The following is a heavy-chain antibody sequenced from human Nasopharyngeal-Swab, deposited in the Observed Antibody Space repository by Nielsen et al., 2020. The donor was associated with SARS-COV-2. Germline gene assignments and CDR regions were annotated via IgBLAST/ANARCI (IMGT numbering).Heavy chain of an antibody. V-gene: IGHV3-11*05. D-gene: IGHD3-10*01. Sequence: EGSLRLSCAASGFTFSDYYMSWIRQAPGKGLEWVSYISSSSSYTNYADSEKGRFTISRDNAKNSLYLQMNSLRAEDTAVYYCARDRGLTMVRGVIKDWGQGTLVTVSS. CDR2: ISSSSSYT. CDR1: GFTFSDYY. J-gene: IGHJ4*02. CDR3: ARDRGLTMVRGVIKD.